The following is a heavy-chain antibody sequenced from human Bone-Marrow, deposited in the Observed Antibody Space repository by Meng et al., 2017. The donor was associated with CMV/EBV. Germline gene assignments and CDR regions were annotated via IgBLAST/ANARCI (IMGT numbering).Heavy chain of an antibody. CDR2: INPVSGGT. D-gene: IGHD2-2*01. CDR3: AREWDCSSTSCDDY. V-gene: IGHV1-2*02. J-gene: IGHJ4*02. CDR1: GYTFIGYY. Sequence: SVLVTCKASGYTFIGYYLHWVRQAPGQGLEWMGWINPVSGGTNSAQKFQGRVTMTRDTSISTAYMELSRLRSDDTAVYYCAREWDCSSTSCDDYWGQGTLVTVSS.